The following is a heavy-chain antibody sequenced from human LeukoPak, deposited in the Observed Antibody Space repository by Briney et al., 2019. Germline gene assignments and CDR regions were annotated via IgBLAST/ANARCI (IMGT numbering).Heavy chain of an antibody. Sequence: PSETLSLTCTVSGGSISSGGYYWSWIRQHPGKGLEWIGYIYYSGSTYYNPPLKSRVTISVDTSKNQFSLKLSSVTAADTAVYYCARALGSYYYDSSGSTFDYWGQGTLVTVSS. CDR3: ARALGSYYYDSSGSTFDY. CDR2: IYYSGST. CDR1: GGSISSGGYY. V-gene: IGHV4-31*03. D-gene: IGHD3-22*01. J-gene: IGHJ4*02.